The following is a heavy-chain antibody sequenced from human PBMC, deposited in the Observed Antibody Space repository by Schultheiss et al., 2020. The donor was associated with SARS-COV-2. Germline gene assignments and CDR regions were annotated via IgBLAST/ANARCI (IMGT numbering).Heavy chain of an antibody. CDR3: ARDGGGGLGFDY. J-gene: IGHJ4*02. CDR2: TYYKSKWYN. CDR1: GDSVSKNTVT. V-gene: IGHV6-1*01. Sequence: SQTLSLTCAISGDSVSKNTVTWNWIRQSPSRGLEWLGRTYYKSKWYNEYALSVKSRIIINPDTSKNQLSLQLNSVTPEDTAVYYCARDGGGGLGFDYWGQGTLVTVSS. D-gene: IGHD3/OR15-3a*01.